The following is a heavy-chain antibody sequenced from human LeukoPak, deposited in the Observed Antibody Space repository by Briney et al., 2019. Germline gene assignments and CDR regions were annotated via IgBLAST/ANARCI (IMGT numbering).Heavy chain of an antibody. CDR2: IGSNGDYI. D-gene: IGHD2/OR15-2a*01. CDR1: GFSFSRYR. CDR3: ARARDPNRGSWFSDS. V-gene: IGHV3-21*01. J-gene: IGHJ4*02. Sequence: PGGSLRLSCAASGFSFSRYRMNWVRQAPGKGLEWVSSIGSNGDYIYYGDSVKGRFTMSRDNAKNSLYLQLSSLRAEDTAVYYCARARDPNRGSWFSDSWGQGTLVTVSS.